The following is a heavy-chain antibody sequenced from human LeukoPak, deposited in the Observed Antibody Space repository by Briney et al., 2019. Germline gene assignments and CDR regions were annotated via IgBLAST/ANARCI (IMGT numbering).Heavy chain of an antibody. D-gene: IGHD4-17*01. V-gene: IGHV3-23*01. CDR1: GFTFSTYA. CDR3: AKVRYGDYSGDAFDI. Sequence: PVRSLRLSCAASGFTFSTYAMSCVRQAPGQGQERVSAISGSGGSTYYAHSVKGRFTISRDNSKNTLYLQMNSLRAEETAVYYCAKVRYGDYSGDAFDIWGQGTMVTVSS. CDR2: ISGSGGST. J-gene: IGHJ3*02.